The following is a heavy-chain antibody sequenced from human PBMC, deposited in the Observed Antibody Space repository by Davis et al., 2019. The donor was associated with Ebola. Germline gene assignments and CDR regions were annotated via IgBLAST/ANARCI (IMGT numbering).Heavy chain of an antibody. CDR3: ARGWLRTGMDV. CDR1: GDSVSSAG. Sequence: HSQTLSLTCAISGDSVSSAGWNWIRQSPSRGLEWLGRTYYNSKWYNDYAVSVKSRITINPDTAKNQLSLQVDSVTPEDTAVYYCARGWLRTGMDVWGEGTTVTV. J-gene: IGHJ6*02. CDR2: TYYNSKWYN. D-gene: IGHD5-12*01. V-gene: IGHV6-1*01.